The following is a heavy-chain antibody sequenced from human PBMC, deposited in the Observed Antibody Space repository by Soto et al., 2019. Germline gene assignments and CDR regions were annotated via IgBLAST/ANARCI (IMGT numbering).Heavy chain of an antibody. J-gene: IGHJ3*02. CDR1: GGSISSGGYY. CDR2: IYYSGST. D-gene: IGHD2-15*01. Sequence: QVQLQESGPGLVKPSQTLSLTCTVSGGSISSGGYYWSWIRQHPANGLEWIGYIYYSGSTYYNPSLKRRFTIAGDTSKHQFSLKRSSVPAGYTAVYCCARDPGRYCSGGSCYGAFDIWGQGTMVTVSS. CDR3: ARDPGRYCSGGSCYGAFDI. V-gene: IGHV4-31*03.